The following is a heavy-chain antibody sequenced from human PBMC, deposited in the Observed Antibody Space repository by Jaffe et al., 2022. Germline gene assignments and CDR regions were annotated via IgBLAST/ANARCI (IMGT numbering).Heavy chain of an antibody. Sequence: QVQLQESGPGLVKPSETLSLTCAVSGYSISSGYYWGWIRQPPGKGLEWIGSIYHSGSTYYNPSLKSRVTISVDTSKNQFSLKLSSVTAADTAVYYCARISGIVGATTAVDYWGQGTLVTVSS. V-gene: IGHV4-38-2*01. CDR3: ARISGIVGATTAVDY. CDR2: IYHSGST. J-gene: IGHJ4*02. D-gene: IGHD1-26*01. CDR1: GYSISSGYY.